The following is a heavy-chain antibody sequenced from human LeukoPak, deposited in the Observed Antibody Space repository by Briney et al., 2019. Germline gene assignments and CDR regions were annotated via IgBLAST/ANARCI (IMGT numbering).Heavy chain of an antibody. J-gene: IGHJ5*02. V-gene: IGHV4-61*02. D-gene: IGHD3-10*01. CDR1: GGSISSGSYY. CDR2: IYTSGST. CDR3: ARSASYYYGSGSYSTNWFDP. Sequence: PSETLSLTCTVSGGSISSGSYYWSWIRQPAGKGLEWIGRIYTSGSTNYNPSLKSRVTISVDTSKNQFSLKLSSVTAADTAVYYCARSASYYYGSGSYSTNWFDPWGQGTLVTVSS.